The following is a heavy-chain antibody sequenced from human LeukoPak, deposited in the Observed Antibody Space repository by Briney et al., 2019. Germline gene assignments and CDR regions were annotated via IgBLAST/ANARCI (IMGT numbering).Heavy chain of an antibody. Sequence: PGGSLRLSCAASGFTFSLFDMSWVRQAPGEGLESVSRINTDGTVTTYADSVKGRFTVSRDNADNTMFLQMNSVRDENTAVYYCATKQWLAPPPDSWGQGTPVTVSS. J-gene: IGHJ4*02. V-gene: IGHV3-74*01. CDR1: GFTFSLFD. CDR3: ATKQWLAPPPDS. D-gene: IGHD6-19*01. CDR2: INTDGTVT.